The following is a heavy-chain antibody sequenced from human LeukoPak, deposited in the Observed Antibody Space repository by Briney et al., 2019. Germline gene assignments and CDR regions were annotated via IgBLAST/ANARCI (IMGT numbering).Heavy chain of an antibody. Sequence: SETLCLSCAVSGVSVSAYYWTWIRQSPGKGLEWIGEITHSGSTDYNPSLTGRVTISVDTSKNPLSLKMISVTAADTAVYYCARGLRKRHFYYHGMDVWGQGTPVTVSS. V-gene: IGHV4-34*01. CDR3: ARGLRKRHFYYHGMDV. CDR2: ITHSGST. CDR1: GVSVSAYY. J-gene: IGHJ6*02. D-gene: IGHD5-24*01.